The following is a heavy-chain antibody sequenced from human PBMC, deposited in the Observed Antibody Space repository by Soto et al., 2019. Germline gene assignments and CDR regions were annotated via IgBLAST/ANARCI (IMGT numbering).Heavy chain of an antibody. D-gene: IGHD6-13*01. J-gene: IGHJ4*02. CDR3: ARGGGIYSISWPLDY. CDR2: TSDYNGNT. CDR1: GYTFTNYG. V-gene: IGHV1-18*04. Sequence: ASVKVSCKASGYTFTNYGISGVRQAPGQGLEWMGWTSDYNGNTNYAQKFQGRVTLTTDTSTSTAYMELRSLRSDDTAVYYCARGGGIYSISWPLDYWGQGTLVTVSS.